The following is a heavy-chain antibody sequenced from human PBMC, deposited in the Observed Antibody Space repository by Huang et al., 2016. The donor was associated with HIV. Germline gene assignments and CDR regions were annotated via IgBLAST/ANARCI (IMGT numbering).Heavy chain of an antibody. CDR1: GYTFTNYG. CDR3: ARGKYFDF. Sequence: QVHLVQSGVEVKKPGASVKVSCKSSGYTFTNYGVGWVRQAPGQGLEWMGWISTYNGKQDYAQKFQGKVTMTTDTSTNTGYMELRSLRSDDTAVYFCARGKYFDFWGQGTLVSVSS. J-gene: IGHJ4*02. CDR2: ISTYNGKQ. V-gene: IGHV1-18*01.